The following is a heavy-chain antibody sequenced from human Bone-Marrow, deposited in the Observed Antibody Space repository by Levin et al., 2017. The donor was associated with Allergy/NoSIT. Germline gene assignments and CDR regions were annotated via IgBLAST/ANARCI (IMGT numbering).Heavy chain of an antibody. V-gene: IGHV5-51*01. Sequence: GGSLRLSCKASGYRFNKYWIGWVRQMPGKGLEWMGVIFPGDSDPRYGPSFQGQVTISADTSINAAFLQWNSLKTSYTAIYYCARRYATSSSLLSFDVWGQGTMVTVSS. CDR1: GYRFNKYW. D-gene: IGHD2-2*01. CDR2: IFPGDSDP. CDR3: ARRYATSSSLLSFDV. J-gene: IGHJ3*01.